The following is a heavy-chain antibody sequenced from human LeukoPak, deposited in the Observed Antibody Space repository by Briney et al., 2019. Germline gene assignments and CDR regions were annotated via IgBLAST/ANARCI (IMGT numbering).Heavy chain of an antibody. Sequence: ASVKVACKVSGYTFTDYYMHWVQQAPGKGLEWMGLVDSEDGETIYAEKFQGRVTITADTSTDTAYMELSSLRSEDTAVYYCATVPAAGNKAFDIWGQGTMVTVSS. CDR3: ATVPAAGNKAFDI. V-gene: IGHV1-69-2*01. CDR2: VDSEDGET. CDR1: GYTFTDYY. J-gene: IGHJ3*02. D-gene: IGHD6-13*01.